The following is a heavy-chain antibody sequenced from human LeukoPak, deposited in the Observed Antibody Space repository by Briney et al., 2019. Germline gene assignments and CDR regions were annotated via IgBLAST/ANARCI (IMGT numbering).Heavy chain of an antibody. V-gene: IGHV3-7*01. CDR3: AKDKIQLWLLNGRMPWFDP. D-gene: IGHD5-18*01. Sequence: PGGSLRLSCAASGFTFSSYWMSWVRQAPGKGLEWVANIKQDGSEKYYVDSVKGRFTISRDNAKNTLYLQMNSLRAEDTAVYYCAKDKIQLWLLNGRMPWFDPWGQGTLVTVSS. J-gene: IGHJ5*02. CDR1: GFTFSSYW. CDR2: IKQDGSEK.